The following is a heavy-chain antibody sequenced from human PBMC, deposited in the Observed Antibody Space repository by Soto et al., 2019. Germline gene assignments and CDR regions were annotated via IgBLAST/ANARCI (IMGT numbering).Heavy chain of an antibody. J-gene: IGHJ4*02. CDR2: IYYSGST. CDR1: GVSISSSSYY. D-gene: IGHD2-15*01. V-gene: IGHV4-39*07. CDR3: ARSPLAAAKGGPHFDY. Sequence: PSETLSLTCTFSGVSISSSSYYWDWIRQPPGKGLEWIGSIYYSGSTYYNPSPKSRVTISVDTSKNQFSLKLSSVTAADTAVYYCARSPLAAAKGGPHFDYWGQGTLVTVSS.